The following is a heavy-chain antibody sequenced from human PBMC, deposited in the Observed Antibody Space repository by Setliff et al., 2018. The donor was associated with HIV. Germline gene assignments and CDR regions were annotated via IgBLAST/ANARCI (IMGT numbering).Heavy chain of an antibody. V-gene: IGHV3-23*01. J-gene: IGHJ4*02. CDR2: ISGSGGST. CDR1: GFTFSSYA. CDR3: ARDRIVGATSFDY. Sequence: GSLRLSCAASGFTFSSYAMSWVRQAPGKGLEWVSAISGSGGSTYYADSVKGRFVISREKSKSTLYLQMNSLRAEDTAVYYCARDRIVGATSFDYWGQGTLVTVSS. D-gene: IGHD1-26*01.